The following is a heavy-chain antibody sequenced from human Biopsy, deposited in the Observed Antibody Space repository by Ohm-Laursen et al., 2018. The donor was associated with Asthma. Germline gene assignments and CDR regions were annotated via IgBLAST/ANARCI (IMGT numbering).Heavy chain of an antibody. CDR1: GFAVSRDH. Sequence: SLRLSCTASGFAVSRDHMFWVRQAPGKGLEWVSVIYSGGTSHTADSVRDRFTISRNYNKNTLYLQMHSMRAEDAAVYYFARGNSSNRSHYDFDYWGQGTLVTVSS. J-gene: IGHJ4*02. CDR3: ARGNSSNRSHYDFDY. D-gene: IGHD2-2*01. CDR2: IYSGGTS. V-gene: IGHV3-66*01.